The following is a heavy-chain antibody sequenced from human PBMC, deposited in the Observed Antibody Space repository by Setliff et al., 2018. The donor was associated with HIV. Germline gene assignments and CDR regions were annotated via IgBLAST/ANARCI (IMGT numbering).Heavy chain of an antibody. V-gene: IGHV5-51*01. CDR3: ARHPKYFGSGTYFSGHNNYFDS. Sequence: GESLKISCKGSGYSFTNYYIAWVRQVPGKALEWMGIIYPNDSDTIYNPSFQGLVTISADKSLSTSYLQWSILEASDTAVYYCARHPKYFGSGTYFSGHNNYFDSWGQGTLVTVSS. D-gene: IGHD3-10*01. CDR2: IYPNDSDT. J-gene: IGHJ4*02. CDR1: GYSFTNYY.